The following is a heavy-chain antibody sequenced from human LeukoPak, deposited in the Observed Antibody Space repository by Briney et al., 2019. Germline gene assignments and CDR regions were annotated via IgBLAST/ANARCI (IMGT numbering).Heavy chain of an antibody. CDR1: GGSFSGYY. CDR3: ARHDLDYYYYMDV. J-gene: IGHJ6*03. CDR2: INHSGST. V-gene: IGHV4-34*01. D-gene: IGHD2-21*02. Sequence: SETLSLTCAVYGGSFSGYYWSWIRQPPGKGLEWIGEINHSGSTNYNPSLKSRVTISVDTSKNQFSLKLSSVTAADTAVYYCARHDLDYYYYMDVWGKGTTVTISS.